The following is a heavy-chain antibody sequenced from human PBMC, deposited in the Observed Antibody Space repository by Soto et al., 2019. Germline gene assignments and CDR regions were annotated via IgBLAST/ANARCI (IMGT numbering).Heavy chain of an antibody. CDR1: EFTFSKSA. Sequence: EVPLLESGGGLVQPGGSLRLSCTASEFTFSKSALTWVRQAPGKGLEWVSSISGSGATTYYADSAKGRFTISRDDSKNTLYLQMNSLRAEDTAIYYCAKDGGHTCYIGCWFDPWGQGTLVTVSS. D-gene: IGHD2-15*01. J-gene: IGHJ5*02. CDR2: ISGSGATT. CDR3: AKDGGHTCYIGCWFDP. V-gene: IGHV3-23*01.